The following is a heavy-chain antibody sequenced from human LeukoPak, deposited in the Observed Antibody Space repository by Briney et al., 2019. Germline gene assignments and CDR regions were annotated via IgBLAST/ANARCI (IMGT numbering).Heavy chain of an antibody. D-gene: IGHD3-22*01. CDR1: GGSISSGGYS. Sequence: SETLSLTCAVSGGSISSGGYSWSWIRQPPGKGLEWIGYIYNSGSTYYNPSLKSRVTISVDRSKNQFSLKLSSVTAADTAVYYCARAFFHYYDSSGYSEYYFDYWGQGTLVTVSS. CDR2: IYNSGST. CDR3: ARAFFHYYDSSGYSEYYFDY. J-gene: IGHJ4*02. V-gene: IGHV4-30-2*01.